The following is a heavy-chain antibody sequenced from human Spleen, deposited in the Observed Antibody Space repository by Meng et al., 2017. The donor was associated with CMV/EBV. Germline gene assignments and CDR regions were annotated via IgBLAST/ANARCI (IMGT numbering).Heavy chain of an antibody. CDR3: ARDWSSNGPYYFDS. V-gene: IGHV3-23*03. CDR2: IYSDGSDT. J-gene: IGHJ4*02. CDR1: ASTFHNHA. Sequence: SASTFHNHAMNWGRQAQGKGLEWVSVIYSDGSDTYYADSVKGRFIMSRDNSKNTLYLEMRSLRADDTAVYYCARDWSSNGPYYFDSWGQGTLVTVSS. D-gene: IGHD2-8*01.